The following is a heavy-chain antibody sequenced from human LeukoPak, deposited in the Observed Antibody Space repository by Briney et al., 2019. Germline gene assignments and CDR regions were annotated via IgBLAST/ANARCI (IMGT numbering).Heavy chain of an antibody. V-gene: IGHV4-34*01. CDR2: INHSGST. J-gene: IGHJ3*02. CDR1: GGSFSGYY. Sequence: PWETLSLTCAVYGGSFSGYYWRWLRQPPGKGGEWIGEINHSGSTNYNPSLKSRVTISVDTSKNQFSLKLSSVTAADTAVYYCARDDWPCAFDIWGQGTMVTVSS. D-gene: IGHD3-9*01. CDR3: ARDDWPCAFDI.